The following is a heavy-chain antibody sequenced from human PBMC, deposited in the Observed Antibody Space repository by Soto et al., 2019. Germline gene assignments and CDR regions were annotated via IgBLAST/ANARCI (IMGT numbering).Heavy chain of an antibody. Sequence: GGSLRLSCAASGFTFSSYAMSWVRQAPGKGLEWVSAISGSGGSTYYADSVKGRFTISRDNSKNTLYLQMNSLRAEDTVVYYCAELNGGWSGTNWLDPWGQGTMVTVYS. CDR1: GFTFSSYA. J-gene: IGHJ5*02. CDR3: AELNGGWSGTNWLDP. CDR2: ISGSGGST. V-gene: IGHV3-23*01. D-gene: IGHD6-19*01.